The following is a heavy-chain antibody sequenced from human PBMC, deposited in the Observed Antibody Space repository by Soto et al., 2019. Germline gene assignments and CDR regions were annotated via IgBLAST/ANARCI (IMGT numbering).Heavy chain of an antibody. Sequence: ASVKVSCKASGYTFTSYYMHWVRQAPGQGLEWMGVVSPSDGNISYAQKFQGRVTMTTDTSTSTAYMELRSLRSDDTAVYYCARTDAMDVWGQGTPVTVSS. V-gene: IGHV1-46*01. J-gene: IGHJ6*02. CDR3: ARTDAMDV. CDR1: GYTFTSYY. CDR2: VSPSDGNI.